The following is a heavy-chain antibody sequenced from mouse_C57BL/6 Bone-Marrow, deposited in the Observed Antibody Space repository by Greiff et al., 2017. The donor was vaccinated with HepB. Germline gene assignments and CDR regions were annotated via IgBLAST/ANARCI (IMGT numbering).Heavy chain of an antibody. D-gene: IGHD1-1*01. CDR3: ARFPDYCGSSYWYFDV. Sequence: DVKLVESGGGLVQPGGSLSLSCAASGFTFTDYYMSWVRQPPGKALEWLGFIRNKANGYTTEYSASVKGRFTISRDNSQSILYLQMNALRAEDSATYYCARFPDYCGSSYWYFDVWGTGTTVTVSS. V-gene: IGHV7-3*01. CDR1: GFTFTDYY. CDR2: IRNKANGYTT. J-gene: IGHJ1*03.